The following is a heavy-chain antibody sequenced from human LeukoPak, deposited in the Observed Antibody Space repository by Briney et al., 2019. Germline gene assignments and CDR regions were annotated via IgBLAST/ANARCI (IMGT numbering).Heavy chain of an antibody. CDR1: GFTFNNYG. CDR3: ARDRKWGADAFDI. D-gene: IGHD1-26*01. V-gene: IGHV3-21*01. CDR2: ISSSSSHT. J-gene: IGHJ3*02. Sequence: AGSLRLSCAASGFTFNNYGINWVRQAPVKGLEWVSSISSSSSHTYYADSVKGRFTVSRDNAKNSLYLQMSSLRAEDTAVYYCARDRKWGADAFDIWGQGTMVTVSS.